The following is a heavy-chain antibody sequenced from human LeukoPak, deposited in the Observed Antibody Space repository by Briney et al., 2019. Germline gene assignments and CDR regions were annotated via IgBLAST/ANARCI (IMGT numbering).Heavy chain of an antibody. J-gene: IGHJ4*02. CDR3: ASEGELLPGTFDY. D-gene: IGHD1-26*01. Sequence: PGGSLRLSCAASGFTFGSYWMSWVRQAPGKGPEWVANIKQDGSEKYYVDSVKGRFTVSRDNAKNSLYLQMNSLRAEDTAVYYCASEGELLPGTFDYWGQGTLVTVSS. CDR2: IKQDGSEK. CDR1: GFTFGSYW. V-gene: IGHV3-7*01.